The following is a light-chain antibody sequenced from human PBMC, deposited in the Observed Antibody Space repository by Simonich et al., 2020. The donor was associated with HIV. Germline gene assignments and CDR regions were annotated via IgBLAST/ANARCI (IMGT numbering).Light chain of an antibody. CDR1: QSVSSN. J-gene: IGKJ4*01. CDR2: DAS. CDR3: QQYNNRPLT. V-gene: IGKV3-15*01. Sequence: IVMTQSPATLSVSPGERATLSCRASQSVSSNLAWYQQKPGQAPRLLIFDASTRATGVPAKFSGSGSGTEFTLTISSIQSEDFEVYYCQQYNNRPLTFGGGTKVEIK.